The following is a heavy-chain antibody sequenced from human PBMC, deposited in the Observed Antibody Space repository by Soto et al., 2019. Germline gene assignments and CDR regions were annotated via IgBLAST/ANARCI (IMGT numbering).Heavy chain of an antibody. V-gene: IGHV3-23*01. CDR3: AKTATPVPEVITGWFDP. CDR2: ISGSGGST. Sequence: GGSLRLSCAASGFTFSSYAMSWVRQAPGKGLEWVSAISGSGGSTYYADSVKGRFTISRDNSKNTLYLQMNSLRAEDTAVYYCAKTATPVPEVITGWFDPWGQGTLVTVSS. D-gene: IGHD3-22*01. CDR1: GFTFSSYA. J-gene: IGHJ5*02.